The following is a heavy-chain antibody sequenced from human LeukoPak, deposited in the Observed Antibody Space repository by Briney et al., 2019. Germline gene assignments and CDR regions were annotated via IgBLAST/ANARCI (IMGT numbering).Heavy chain of an antibody. J-gene: IGHJ4*02. Sequence: PGGSLRLSCAASGFTFSSYAMSWVRQAPGKGLEWVSAISGSGGSTYYADSVKGRFTISRDNSKNTLYLQMNSLRAEDTAVYYCAKGGEYCSSTSCYNVFDYWGQGTLVTVSS. CDR3: AKGGEYCSSTSCYNVFDY. CDR1: GFTFSSYA. CDR2: ISGSGGST. D-gene: IGHD2-2*02. V-gene: IGHV3-23*01.